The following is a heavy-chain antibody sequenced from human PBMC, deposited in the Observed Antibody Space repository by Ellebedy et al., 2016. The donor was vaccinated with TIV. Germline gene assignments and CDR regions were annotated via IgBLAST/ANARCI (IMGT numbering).Heavy chain of an antibody. D-gene: IGHD2-2*01. V-gene: IGHV3-30*09. Sequence: GESLKISCAASGFTFGHYALHWVRQAPGKGLEWVSIISFDGSNENHADSLKGRFAISRDNSKNTLYLQINSLRPEDTGLYYCERQFCSTTTCYGLDSWGQGTLIIVSS. CDR1: GFTFGHYA. CDR2: ISFDGSNE. J-gene: IGHJ4*02. CDR3: ERQFCSTTTCYGLDS.